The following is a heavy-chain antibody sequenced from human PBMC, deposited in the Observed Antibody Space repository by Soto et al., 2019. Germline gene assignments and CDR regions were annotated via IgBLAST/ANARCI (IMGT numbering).Heavy chain of an antibody. CDR2: IYYSGST. J-gene: IGHJ4*02. CDR3: ASLSDYDYYFDY. Sequence: PSETLSLTCAVSGVSMNSDEYYWSWIRQPPGKGLEWVGNIYYSGSTSYNPSLKSRLIMSVDRSKNQFSLKLSSVTAADTAVYYCASLSDYDYYFDYWGQGTLVTVPQ. CDR1: GVSMNSDEYY. V-gene: IGHV4-30-4*01. D-gene: IGHD5-12*01.